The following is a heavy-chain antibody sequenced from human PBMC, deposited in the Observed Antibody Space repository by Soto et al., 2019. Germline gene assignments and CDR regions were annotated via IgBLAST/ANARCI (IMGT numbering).Heavy chain of an antibody. CDR2: IWIEGSNK. J-gene: IGHJ6*02. CDR1: EFTFNTYG. V-gene: IGHV3-33*08. CDR3: ARADCSGAYCYSWPFNYGVDV. Sequence: QVQLVESGGGVVQPGGSLRLSCTTSEFTFNTYGRHGPRQVPATGLVREAIIWIEGSNKYYADSVKGRFTISRDNSRNPLYLQINSLRAEDTALYYCARADCSGAYCYSWPFNYGVDVWGQGTTVTVSS. D-gene: IGHD2-15*01.